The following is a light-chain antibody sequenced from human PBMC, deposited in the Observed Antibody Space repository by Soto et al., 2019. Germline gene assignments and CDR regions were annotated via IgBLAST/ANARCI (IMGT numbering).Light chain of an antibody. CDR2: EVS. Sequence: QSVLTQPASVSGSPGQTITISCTGTSSDVGGYAYVSWYQQYPGKVPKLVISEVSNRPSGVSHRFSGSRSGNTASLTISGLQAEDEADYHCSSYTSSTPPVFGGGTQLTVL. CDR1: SSDVGGYAY. J-gene: IGLJ2*01. V-gene: IGLV2-14*01. CDR3: SSYTSSTPPV.